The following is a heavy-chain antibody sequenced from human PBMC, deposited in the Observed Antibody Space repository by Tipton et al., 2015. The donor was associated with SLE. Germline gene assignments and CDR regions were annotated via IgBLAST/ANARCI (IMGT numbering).Heavy chain of an antibody. V-gene: IGHV4-31*03. CDR2: MYNSGT. Sequence: TLSLTCSVSGDSIRSGGYSWGWIRQHPGKGLEWIGYMYNSGTYYNPSLKSRVTVTEDTSKNQFSLTLRSVTAADTAVYYCARWSHVYGGPVFDYWGQGTLVTVSS. CDR3: ARWSHVYGGPVFDY. CDR1: GDSIRSGGYS. D-gene: IGHD4-23*01. J-gene: IGHJ4*02.